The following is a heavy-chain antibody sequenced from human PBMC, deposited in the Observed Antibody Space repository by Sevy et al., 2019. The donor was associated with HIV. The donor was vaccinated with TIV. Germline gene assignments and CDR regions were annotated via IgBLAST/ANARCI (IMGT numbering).Heavy chain of an antibody. CDR2: VYYTGGT. V-gene: IGHV4-59*08. CDR3: ARRNDFDI. Sequence: SETLSLTCTVSGGSINSDHWNWIRQPPGKGLERIGYVYYTGGTNYNPSLKNRVTISVDRTKNQFSLKLTSVTAADTAVYYCARRNDFDIWGQWTMVTVSS. J-gene: IGHJ3*02. CDR1: GGSINSDH.